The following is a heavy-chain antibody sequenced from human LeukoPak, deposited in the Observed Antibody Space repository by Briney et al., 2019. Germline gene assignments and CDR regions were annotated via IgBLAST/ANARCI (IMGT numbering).Heavy chain of an antibody. D-gene: IGHD4-17*01. CDR2: ISYDGSNK. Sequence: GGSLRLSCAASGFTFSSYAMHWVRQAPGKGLEWVAVISYDGSNKYYADSMKGRLTISRDNSKNTLYQQMDSLRAEDTAVYYCARERVTTGDYWGQGTLVTVSS. CDR1: GFTFSSYA. J-gene: IGHJ4*02. CDR3: ARERVTTGDY. V-gene: IGHV3-30-3*01.